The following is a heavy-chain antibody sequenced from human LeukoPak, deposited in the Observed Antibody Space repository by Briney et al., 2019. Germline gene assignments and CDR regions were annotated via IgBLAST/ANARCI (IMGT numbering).Heavy chain of an antibody. J-gene: IGHJ1*01. CDR3: AKDSGAAGLIQYFQH. D-gene: IGHD6-13*01. V-gene: IGHV3-9*03. Sequence: GGSLRLSCAASGFTFSSYEMNWVRQAPGKGLEWVSGISWNSGSIGYADSVKGRFTISRDNAKNSLYLQMNSLRAEDMALYYCAKDSGAAGLIQYFQHWGQGTLVTVSS. CDR1: GFTFSSYE. CDR2: ISWNSGSI.